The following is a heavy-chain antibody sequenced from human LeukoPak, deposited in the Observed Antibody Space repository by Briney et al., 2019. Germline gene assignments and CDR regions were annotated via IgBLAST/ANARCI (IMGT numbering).Heavy chain of an antibody. CDR1: LGSHW. Sequence: PGGSLRLSCVGALGSHWMGWVRQAPGKGLEWVANTKEDGSQKYYMDPVKGRFTISRDNAKSSLFLQMNNLRVEDTAVYYCTRDQTWGQGTLVTVSS. V-gene: IGHV3-7*01. CDR3: TRDQT. CDR2: TKEDGSQK. J-gene: IGHJ4*02.